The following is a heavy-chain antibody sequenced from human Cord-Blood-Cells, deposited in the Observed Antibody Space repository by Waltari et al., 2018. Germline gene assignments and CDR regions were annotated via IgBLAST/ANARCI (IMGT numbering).Heavy chain of an antibody. V-gene: IGHV1-69*01. J-gene: IGHJ6*02. CDR2: IIPIFGTA. D-gene: IGHD3-3*01. Sequence: QVQLVQSGAEVKKPGSSVKVSCKASGGTFSSYAISWVRQAPGQGLEWMGGIIPIFGTANYAQKFQGRVTITADESTSTAYMELSSLRSEDTAVYYCARDPKYYDFWSGPTHYYYGMDVWGQGTTVTVSS. CDR3: ARDPKYYDFWSGPTHYYYGMDV. CDR1: GGTFSSYA.